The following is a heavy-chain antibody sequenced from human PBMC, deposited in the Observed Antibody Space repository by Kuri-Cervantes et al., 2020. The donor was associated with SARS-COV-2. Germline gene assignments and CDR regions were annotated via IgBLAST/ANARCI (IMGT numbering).Heavy chain of an antibody. V-gene: IGHV3-30*18. CDR2: ISYDGSNK. CDR3: AKDDSSGWRLDAFDI. CDR1: GFTFSSYG. D-gene: IGHD6-19*01. J-gene: IGHJ3*02. Sequence: GESLKISCAASGFTFSSYGMHWVRQAPGKGLEWVAVISYDGSNKCYADSVKGRFTISRDNSKNTLYLQMNSLRAEDTAVYYCAKDDSSGWRLDAFDIWGQGTMVTVSS.